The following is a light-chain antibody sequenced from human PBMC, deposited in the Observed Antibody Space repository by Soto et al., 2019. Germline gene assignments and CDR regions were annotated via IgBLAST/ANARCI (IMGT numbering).Light chain of an antibody. CDR1: QSISGW. J-gene: IGKJ2*01. Sequence: DIQMTQSPSTLSASVGDRVTITCRASQSISGWLAWFQQKPGKAPKLLIYEASTLESGVPSRLSGSGSGTPFSLTISSLQPDDFAAYFYQQYSSYSVYTFGQGTKLEI. CDR2: EAS. CDR3: QQYSSYSVYT. V-gene: IGKV1-5*01.